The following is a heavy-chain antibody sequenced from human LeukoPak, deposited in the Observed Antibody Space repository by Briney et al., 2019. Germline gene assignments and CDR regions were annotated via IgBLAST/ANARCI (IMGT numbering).Heavy chain of an antibody. CDR2: ISYDGSNK. Sequence: GRSLRLSCAASGFSFSSYGMHWVRQAPGKGLEWVAFISYDGSNKYYADSVKGRFTISRDNSKNTLYLQMNSLRAEDTAVYYCAKQDTPMVTAAVFDFWGQGTLVTVSS. D-gene: IGHD5-18*01. J-gene: IGHJ4*02. V-gene: IGHV3-30*12. CDR1: GFSFSSYG. CDR3: AKQDTPMVTAAVFDF.